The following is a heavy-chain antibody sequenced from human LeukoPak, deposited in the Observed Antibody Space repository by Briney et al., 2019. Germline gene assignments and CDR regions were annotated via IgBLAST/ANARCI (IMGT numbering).Heavy chain of an antibody. J-gene: IGHJ4*02. CDR1: GFTFSSYS. D-gene: IGHD5-18*01. CDR2: ISSSSSYI. V-gene: IGHV3-21*01. Sequence: GGSLRLSCAASGFTFSSYSMNWVRQAPGKGLEWVSSISSSSSYIYYADSAKGRFTISRDNAKNSLYLQMNSLRAEETAVYYCARGLGTGYSYGNLDYWGQGTLVTVSS. CDR3: ARGLGTGYSYGNLDY.